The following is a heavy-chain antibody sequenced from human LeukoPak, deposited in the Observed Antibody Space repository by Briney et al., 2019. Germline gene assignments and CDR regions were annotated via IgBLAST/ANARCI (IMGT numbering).Heavy chain of an antibody. Sequence: GESLKISCKGSGYSFTTYWIGWVRQMPGKGLEWMGIIYPDDSDTRFSPSFQGQVTISADKSISTAYLQWSSLKASDTAMYYCARVRPQDAFDIWGQGTMVTVSS. V-gene: IGHV5-51*01. CDR1: GYSFTTYW. CDR2: IYPDDSDT. J-gene: IGHJ3*02. CDR3: ARVRPQDAFDI.